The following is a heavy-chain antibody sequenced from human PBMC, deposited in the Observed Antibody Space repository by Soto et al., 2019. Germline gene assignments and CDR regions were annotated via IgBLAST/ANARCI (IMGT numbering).Heavy chain of an antibody. J-gene: IGHJ6*02. V-gene: IGHV4-59*01. CDR3: ARSLGAAAADYGMDV. CDR1: GGSISSYY. Sequence: SETLSLTCTVSGGSISSYYWSWIRQPPGKGLEWIGYIYYSGSTNYNPSLKSRVTISVDTSKNQFSLKLSSVTAADTAVYYCARSLGAAAADYGMDVWGQGTTVTVSS. CDR2: IYYSGST. D-gene: IGHD6-13*01.